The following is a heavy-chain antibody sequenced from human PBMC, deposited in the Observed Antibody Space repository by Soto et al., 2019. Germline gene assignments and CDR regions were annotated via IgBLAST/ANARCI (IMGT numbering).Heavy chain of an antibody. Sequence: SETLSLTCTVSGGSISGSSYYWGWIRQPPGKGLEWIGSIYYSGSTYYNPSLKSRVTISVDTSKNQFSLKLSSVTAADTAVYYCARHFNWNYDYWGQGTLVTVSS. V-gene: IGHV4-39*01. J-gene: IGHJ4*02. CDR2: IYYSGST. CDR3: ARHFNWNYDY. D-gene: IGHD1-7*01. CDR1: GGSISGSSYY.